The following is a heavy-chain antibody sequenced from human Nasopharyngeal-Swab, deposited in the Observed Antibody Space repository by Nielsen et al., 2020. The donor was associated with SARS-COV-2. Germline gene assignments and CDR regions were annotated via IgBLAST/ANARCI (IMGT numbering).Heavy chain of an antibody. D-gene: IGHD6-13*01. V-gene: IGHV1-18*01. CDR2: ISAYNGNT. CDR1: GYTFTSYG. Sequence: ASVKVSCKASGYTFTSYGISWVRQAPGQGLEWMGWISAYNGNTNYAQKLQDRVTMTTDTSTSTAYMDLRGLRSDDTAVYFCARGGSSWSAEYFQYWGQGTLVTVSS. CDR3: ARGGSSWSAEYFQY. J-gene: IGHJ1*01.